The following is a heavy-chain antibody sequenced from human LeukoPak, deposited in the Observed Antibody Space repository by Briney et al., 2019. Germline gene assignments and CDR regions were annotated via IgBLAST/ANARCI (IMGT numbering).Heavy chain of an antibody. CDR1: GFTFSSYA. D-gene: IGHD3-22*01. J-gene: IGHJ4*02. CDR2: ISGSGGST. V-gene: IGHV3-23*01. CDR3: AKALTYYYDSSDNY. Sequence: GGSLRLSCAASGFTFSSYAMSWVRQAPGKGLEWVSAISGSGGSTYYADSVKGWFTISRDNSKNTLYLQMNSLRAEDTAVYYCAKALTYYYDSSDNYWGQGTLVTVSS.